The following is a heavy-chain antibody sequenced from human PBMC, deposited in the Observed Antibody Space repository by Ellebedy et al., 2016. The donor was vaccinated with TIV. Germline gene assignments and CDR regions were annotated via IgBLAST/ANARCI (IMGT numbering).Heavy chain of an antibody. D-gene: IGHD3-22*01. Sequence: GGSLRLSCAVSGFSFGSYGMSWVRQAPGKGLEWVSSISGSGASTYYADSVKGRFAISRDNFKNTLYLQMESLRAEDTAVYYCAKDPALVYDTSYYYLDFWGQGTLVTVSS. CDR3: AKDPALVYDTSYYYLDF. CDR2: ISGSGAST. V-gene: IGHV3-23*01. J-gene: IGHJ4*02. CDR1: GFSFGSYG.